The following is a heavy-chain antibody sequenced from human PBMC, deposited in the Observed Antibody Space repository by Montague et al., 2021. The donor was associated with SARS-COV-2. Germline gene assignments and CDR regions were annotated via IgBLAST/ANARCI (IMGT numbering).Heavy chain of an antibody. J-gene: IGHJ6*02. CDR2: TYYRSKWYN. D-gene: IGHD5-18*01. CDR1: GDSVSSHSAA. CDR3: ARDTRIQLWFDREYYYGMDV. V-gene: IGHV6-1*01. Sequence: CAISGDSVSSHSAAWNWIRQSPSRGLEWLGRTYYRSKWYNDYAVSVKSRITINPDTSKNQFSLQLNSVTPEDTAVYYCARDTRIQLWFDREYYYGMDVWGQGTTVTVSS.